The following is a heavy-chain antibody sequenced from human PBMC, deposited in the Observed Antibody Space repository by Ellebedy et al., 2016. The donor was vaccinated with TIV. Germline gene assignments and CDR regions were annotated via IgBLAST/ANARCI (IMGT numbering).Heavy chain of an antibody. V-gene: IGHV3-30-3*01. D-gene: IGHD6-13*01. CDR1: GFTFSSYA. CDR3: ARDTGSSYYYGMDV. Sequence: GGSLRLSCAASGFTFSSYAMHWVRQAPGKGLEWVAVISYDGSNKYYADSVKGRFTISRDNSKNTLYLQMISLRAEDTAVYYCARDTGSSYYYGMDVWGQGTTVTVSS. CDR2: ISYDGSNK. J-gene: IGHJ6*02.